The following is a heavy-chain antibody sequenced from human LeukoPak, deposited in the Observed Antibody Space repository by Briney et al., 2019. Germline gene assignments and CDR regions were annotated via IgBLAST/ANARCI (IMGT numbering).Heavy chain of an antibody. CDR3: ARVGRGYSFKVYYFDY. J-gene: IGHJ4*02. CDR1: GFTLSSYA. V-gene: IGHV3-30*04. D-gene: IGHD5-18*01. Sequence: GGSLRLSCAASGFTLSSYAMHWVRQAPGKGLEGVSVMSYDGSNKYYADSVNGRFTISRDNSKNTLFLQMNSLRAEDTAVYFCARVGRGYSFKVYYFDYWGQGTLVTVSS. CDR2: MSYDGSNK.